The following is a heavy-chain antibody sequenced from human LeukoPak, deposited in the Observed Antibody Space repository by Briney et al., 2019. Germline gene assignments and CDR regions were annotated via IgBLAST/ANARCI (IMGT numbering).Heavy chain of an antibody. D-gene: IGHD6-19*01. CDR2: IYTGGTT. CDR1: GFTVSSNY. J-gene: IGHJ4*02. CDR3: ARAPEWLIFDY. V-gene: IGHV3-53*05. Sequence: PGGSLRLSCAASGFTVSSNYMSWVRQAPGKGLEWVSVIYTGGTTYYADSVKGRFTISRDNSKNTLYLQMNSLRAEDTAVYYCARAPEWLIFDYWGQGTLVTVSS.